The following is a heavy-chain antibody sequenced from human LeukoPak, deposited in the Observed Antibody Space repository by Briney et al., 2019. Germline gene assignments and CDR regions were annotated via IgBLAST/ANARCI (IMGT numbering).Heavy chain of an antibody. CDR3: ARARLEVQLWDY. CDR1: GGSISSYY. V-gene: IGHV4-59*01. Sequence: SETLSLTCTVSGGSISSYYWSWLRQPPGKGLEWIGYIYYSGSTNYNPSLKSRVTISVDTSKNQFSLKLSSVTAAVTAVYYCARARLEVQLWDYWGQGTLVTVSS. CDR2: IYYSGST. J-gene: IGHJ4*02. D-gene: IGHD5-18*01.